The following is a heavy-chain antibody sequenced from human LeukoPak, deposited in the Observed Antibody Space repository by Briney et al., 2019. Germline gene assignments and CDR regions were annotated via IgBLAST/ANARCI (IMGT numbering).Heavy chain of an antibody. CDR1: GYSISSGYY. J-gene: IGHJ3*02. D-gene: IGHD1-26*01. CDR2: IYHSGRT. Sequence: SETLFLTCTVSGYSISSGYYWGWIRQPPGKGLEWIGSIYHSGRTFYNPSLKSRVTISVDTSKNQFSLKLSSVTAADTAVYYCARPIIVGATLDAFDIWGQGTMVTVSS. V-gene: IGHV4-38-2*02. CDR3: ARPIIVGATLDAFDI.